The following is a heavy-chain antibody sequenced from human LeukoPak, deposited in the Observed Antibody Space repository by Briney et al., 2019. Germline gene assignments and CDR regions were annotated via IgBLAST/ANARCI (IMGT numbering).Heavy chain of an antibody. CDR3: AREPPEMSGYAVDY. J-gene: IGHJ4*02. CDR1: GYTFTGYY. CDR2: INPNSGGT. Sequence: AASVKVSCNASGYTFTGYYMHWVRQPPGQGLEWMGWINPNSGGTNYAQKFQGRVTMTRDTYISTAYMELSSLRSDDSAVYYCAREPPEMSGYAVDYWGQGTLVTVSS. D-gene: IGHD5-12*01. V-gene: IGHV1-2*02.